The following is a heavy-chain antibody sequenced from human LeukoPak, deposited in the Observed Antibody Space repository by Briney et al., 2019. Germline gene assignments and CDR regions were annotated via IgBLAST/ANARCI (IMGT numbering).Heavy chain of an antibody. CDR1: GGSISSSSYY. V-gene: IGHV4-39*01. CDR2: ISYSGST. J-gene: IGHJ4*02. Sequence: SETLSLTCTVSGGSISSSSYYWGWIRQSPEKGLEWIGSISYSGSTYDNPSLKSRVTISVDTSKNQFSLKLTSVTASESAVYYCARSKIGPAGPHYFDYWGQGTLVTVSS. D-gene: IGHD6-13*01. CDR3: ARSKIGPAGPHYFDY.